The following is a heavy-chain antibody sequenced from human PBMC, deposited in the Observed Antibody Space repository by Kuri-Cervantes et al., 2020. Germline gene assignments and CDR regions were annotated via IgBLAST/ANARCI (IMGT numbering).Heavy chain of an antibody. D-gene: IGHD1-26*01. CDR2: IYYSGST. V-gene: IGHV4-59*12. CDR1: GGSISSYY. J-gene: IGHJ4*02. Sequence: SETLSLTCTVSGGSISSYYWSWIRQPPGKGLEWIGYIYYSGSTNYNPSLKSRVTISVDKSKNQFSLNLSSVTAADTAVYYCARALPSDSGSFNYWGQGTLVTVSS. CDR3: ARALPSDSGSFNY.